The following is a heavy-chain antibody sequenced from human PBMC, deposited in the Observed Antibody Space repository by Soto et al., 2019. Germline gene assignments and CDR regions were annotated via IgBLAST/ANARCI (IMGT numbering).Heavy chain of an antibody. J-gene: IGHJ4*02. CDR3: AKPLEQWLEIDY. V-gene: IGHV3-30-3*02. D-gene: IGHD6-19*01. CDR2: ISYDGSNK. CDR1: GFTFSSYA. Sequence: GGSLRLSCAASGFTFSSYAMHWVRQAPGKGLEWVAVISYDGSNKYYADSVKGRFTISRDNSKNTLYLQMNSLRAEDTAVYYCAKPLEQWLEIDYWGQGTLVTVSS.